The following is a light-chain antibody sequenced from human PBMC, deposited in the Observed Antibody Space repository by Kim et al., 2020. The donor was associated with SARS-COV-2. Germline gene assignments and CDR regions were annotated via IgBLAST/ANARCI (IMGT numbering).Light chain of an antibody. Sequence: AAVGDRVTITCRASQSISKYLSWYQQKPGKVPKVLIYAASSLQSGVPSRFSGSGSGTDFTLTISSLQPEDFATYYCQQSYSALFTFGPGTKVDIK. CDR1: QSISKY. J-gene: IGKJ3*01. V-gene: IGKV1-39*01. CDR2: AAS. CDR3: QQSYSALFT.